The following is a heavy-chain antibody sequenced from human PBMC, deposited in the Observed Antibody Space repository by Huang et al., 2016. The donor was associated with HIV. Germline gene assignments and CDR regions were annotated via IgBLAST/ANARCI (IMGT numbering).Heavy chain of an antibody. CDR3: ARLPFDYVWGTQRQTALDELDV. J-gene: IGHJ3*01. V-gene: IGHV4-39*01. Sequence: QLQLQESGPGLVRPSETLSLTCSVSGGSVNSGYYYWGWIRQPPGKGLEWIASVFEVGNTFYNPSLKSRVSMAVDTSKKRFSLNLSSVTAADTAVYFCARLPFDYVWGTQRQTALDELDVWGQGTMVTVSS. CDR1: GGSVNSGYYY. CDR2: VFEVGNT. D-gene: IGHD3-16*01.